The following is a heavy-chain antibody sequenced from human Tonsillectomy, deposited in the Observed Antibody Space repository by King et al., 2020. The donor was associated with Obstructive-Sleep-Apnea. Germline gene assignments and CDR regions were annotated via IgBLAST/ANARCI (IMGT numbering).Heavy chain of an antibody. D-gene: IGHD3-22*01. CDR1: GFTFSSYS. V-gene: IGHV3-21*01. Sequence: VQLVESGGNLVKPGGSLRLSCAASGFTFSSYSMNWVRQAPGKGLEWVSSISTNRSYIFYADSVKGRFTISRDNAKNSLYLQMNSLRAEDTAVYYCARDADYFDSSGYFDYWGQGTLVTVSS. CDR3: ARDADYFDSSGYFDY. CDR2: ISTNRSYI. J-gene: IGHJ4*02.